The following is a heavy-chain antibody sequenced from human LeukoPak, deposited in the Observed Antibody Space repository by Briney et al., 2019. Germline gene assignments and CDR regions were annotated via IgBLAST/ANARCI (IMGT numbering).Heavy chain of an antibody. CDR1: GFTFNNYW. J-gene: IGHJ4*02. D-gene: IGHD1-26*01. CDR3: ARWDRWGYFDY. CDR2: INSDGSST. Sequence: AGGSLRLSCAASGFTFNNYWMHWVRHVPGKGLVWVSRINSDGSSTSYADSVKGRFTGSRDNAKNTVYLQMNSLRGDDTAVYYCARWDRWGYFDYWGQGTLVTVSS. V-gene: IGHV3-74*01.